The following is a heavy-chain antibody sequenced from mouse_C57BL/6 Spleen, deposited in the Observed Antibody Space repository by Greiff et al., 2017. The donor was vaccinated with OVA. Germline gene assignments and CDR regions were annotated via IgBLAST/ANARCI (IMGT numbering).Heavy chain of an antibody. Sequence: QVQLQQPGTELVKPGASVKLSCKASGYTFTSYWMHWVKQRPGQGLEWIGNINPSNGGTNYNEKFKSKATLTVAKSSSTAYMQISSLTSENAAVYYCAREVTRYYYAMDYWGQGTSVTVSS. CDR1: GYTFTSYW. CDR2: INPSNGGT. J-gene: IGHJ4*01. CDR3: AREVTRYYYAMDY. V-gene: IGHV1-53*01. D-gene: IGHD2-1*01.